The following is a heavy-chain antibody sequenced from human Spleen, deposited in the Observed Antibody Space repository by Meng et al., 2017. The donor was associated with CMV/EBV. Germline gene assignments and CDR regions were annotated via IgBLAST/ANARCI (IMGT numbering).Heavy chain of an antibody. CDR1: GGSISGYY. V-gene: IGHV4-59*08. D-gene: IGHD1-26*01. CDR3: ARHLGVGAIDYFDY. Sequence: SETLSLTCGVYGGSISGYYWNWIRQPPGKGLEWIGYIYYSGSTNYNPSLKSRVTISVDTSKNQFSLKLSSVIAADTAVYYCARHLGVGAIDYFDYWGQGALVTVSS. CDR2: IYYSGST. J-gene: IGHJ4*02.